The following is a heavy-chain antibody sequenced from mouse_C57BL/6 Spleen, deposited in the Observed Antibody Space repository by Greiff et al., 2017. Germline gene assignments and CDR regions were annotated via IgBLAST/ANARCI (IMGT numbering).Heavy chain of an antibody. V-gene: IGHV1-26*01. CDR3: ARGNYPSPFYYFDY. Sequence: EVQLQQSGPELVKPGASVKISCKASGYTFTDYYMNWVKQSHGKSLEWIGDINPNNGGTSYNSKFKGKATLTVDTSSSTAYMELRSLTSEDSAVYYCARGNYPSPFYYFDYWGQGTTLTVSS. CDR1: GYTFTDYY. J-gene: IGHJ2*01. D-gene: IGHD2-1*01. CDR2: INPNNGGT.